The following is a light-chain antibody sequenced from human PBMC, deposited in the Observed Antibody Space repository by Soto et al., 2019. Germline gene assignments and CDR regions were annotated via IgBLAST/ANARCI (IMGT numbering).Light chain of an antibody. J-gene: IGKJ4*01. Sequence: TQSPSTLSASVGDRVTITCRASQSISSSLAWYQQNPGQAPRLLIFDASNRATGIPVRFSGSGSGTDFTLTISSLEPDDFTVYYCQQHSDWPLTFGGGTRVEI. CDR2: DAS. CDR1: QSISSS. CDR3: QQHSDWPLT. V-gene: IGKV3-11*01.